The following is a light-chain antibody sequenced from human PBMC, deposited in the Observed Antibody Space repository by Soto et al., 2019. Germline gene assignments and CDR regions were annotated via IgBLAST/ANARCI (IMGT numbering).Light chain of an antibody. CDR3: QQRSNWPPFP. V-gene: IGKV3-11*01. Sequence: ELVLTHSPATLSFSPGKRAPLSFRAIQSVSTYLAWYQQKPGQVPRLVIYDASNRATGIPARFSGSGSGTDFTLTISSLEPEDFAVYYCQQRSNWPPFPFGQGTRLEIK. J-gene: IGKJ5*01. CDR2: DAS. CDR1: QSVSTY.